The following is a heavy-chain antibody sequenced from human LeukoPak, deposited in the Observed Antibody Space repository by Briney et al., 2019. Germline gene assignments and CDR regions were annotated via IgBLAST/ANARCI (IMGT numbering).Heavy chain of an antibody. CDR1: GYTFTSYY. V-gene: IGHV1-2*06. CDR3: ASGVTFGGVGLDY. CDR2: INPNSGGT. J-gene: IGHJ4*02. D-gene: IGHD3-16*01. Sequence: ASVTVSCKTSGYTFTSYYIHWVRQAPGQGLEWMGRINPNSGGTNYAQKFQGRVTMTRDTSISTAYMELSRLRSDDTAVYYCASGVTFGGVGLDYWGQGTLVTVSS.